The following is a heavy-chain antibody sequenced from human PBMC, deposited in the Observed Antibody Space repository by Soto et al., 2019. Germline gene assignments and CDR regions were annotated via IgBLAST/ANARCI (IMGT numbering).Heavy chain of an antibody. CDR1: GGTFSSYS. Sequence: SVKVSCKASGGTFSSYSISWVRQAPGQGLEWMGGIIPIFGTANYAQKFQGRVTITADESTSTAYMELSSLRSEDTAVYYCARIPNYSSGYSEFDPWGQGTLVTVSS. V-gene: IGHV1-69*13. D-gene: IGHD3-22*01. J-gene: IGHJ5*02. CDR3: ARIPNYSSGYSEFDP. CDR2: IIPIFGTA.